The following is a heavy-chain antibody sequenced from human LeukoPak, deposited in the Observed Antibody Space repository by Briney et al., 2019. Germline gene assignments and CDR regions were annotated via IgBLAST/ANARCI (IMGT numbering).Heavy chain of an antibody. J-gene: IGHJ3*02. CDR1: GFTFSSYA. Sequence: GGSLRLSCAASGFTFSSYAMSWVRQAPGKGLEWVSAISGSGGSTYYADSVKGRFTISRDNSKNTLYLQMNSLRAEDTAVYYCAKDHAYQYYYDRSGSPIDAFDIWGQGTMVTVSS. V-gene: IGHV3-23*01. CDR3: AKDHAYQYYYDRSGSPIDAFDI. D-gene: IGHD3-22*01. CDR2: ISGSGGST.